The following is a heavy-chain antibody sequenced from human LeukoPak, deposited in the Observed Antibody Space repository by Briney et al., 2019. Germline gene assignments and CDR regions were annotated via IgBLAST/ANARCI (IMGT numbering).Heavy chain of an antibody. CDR2: ISGSGGTT. CDR1: GFTFSSYA. V-gene: IGHV3-23*01. Sequence: GGSLRLSCAVSGFTFSSYAMSWVRQAPEKGLEWVSGISGSGGTTYYADSVKGRFTISRDNSNTTLYLQISSLRTEATAIYYCAKPNWNPETDWFDPWGQGTLVTVSS. D-gene: IGHD1-1*01. J-gene: IGHJ5*02. CDR3: AKPNWNPETDWFDP.